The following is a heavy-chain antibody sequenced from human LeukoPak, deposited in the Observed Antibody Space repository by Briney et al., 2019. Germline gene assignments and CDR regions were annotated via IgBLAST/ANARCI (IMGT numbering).Heavy chain of an antibody. CDR3: ASSWYDSSGYYSLSYFDY. CDR1: GFAFSDYY. J-gene: IGHJ4*02. CDR2: ISSIGSTI. D-gene: IGHD3-22*01. Sequence: PGGSLRLSCAASGFAFSDYYMSWIRQAPGKGLEFVSYISSIGSTIYYADSVKGRFTISRDNAKNSLFLHMNSLRAEDTAVYYCASSWYDSSGYYSLSYFDYWGQGTLVTVSS. V-gene: IGHV3-11*01.